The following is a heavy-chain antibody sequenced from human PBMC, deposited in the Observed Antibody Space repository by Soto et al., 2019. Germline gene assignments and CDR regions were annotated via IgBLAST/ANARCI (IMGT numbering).Heavy chain of an antibody. CDR3: ARVALSGGGWLDP. CDR2: INPRGGST. V-gene: IGHV1-46*01. D-gene: IGHD1-26*01. CDR1: GYTFTSYY. Sequence: QVQLVQSGAEVKKPGASVNVSCTASGYTFTSYYMHWVRQAPGQGLEWMGIINPRGGSTTYAQKVQGRVTVTRDTSTSTGYMELSNLRSDDTAIYHWARVALSGGGWLDPWGQGTLVTVSS. J-gene: IGHJ5*02.